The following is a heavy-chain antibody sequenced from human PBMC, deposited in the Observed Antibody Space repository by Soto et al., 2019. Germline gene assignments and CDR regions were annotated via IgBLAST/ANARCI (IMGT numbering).Heavy chain of an antibody. CDR3: ARLSCSGGSCYEVSAFYT. V-gene: IGHV5-51*01. D-gene: IGHD2-15*01. Sequence: KLACLGSGYSFTRYCIGWVIQIPWKGLECMGIHFPCYSDTRYSASYQGQVTISDDRSISTAYLKWSSLKASDTVMYYCARLSCSGGSCYEVSAFYTWGQGTMVTV. CDR2: HFPCYSDT. J-gene: IGHJ3*02. CDR1: GYSFTRYC.